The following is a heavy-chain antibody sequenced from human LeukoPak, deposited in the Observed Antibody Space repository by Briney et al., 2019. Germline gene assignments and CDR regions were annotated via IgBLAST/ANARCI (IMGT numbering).Heavy chain of an antibody. V-gene: IGHV3-48*04. J-gene: IGHJ4*02. D-gene: IGHD6-19*01. CDR2: ISSSSSTI. Sequence: GGSLRLSCAASGLTFSTYWMHWVRQAPGKGLECISYISSSSSTIYYADSVKGRFTISRDIANNSLYLQMNSLRAEDTAVYYCARDRHTSGFDYWGQGTLVTVSS. CDR1: GLTFSTYW. CDR3: ARDRHTSGFDY.